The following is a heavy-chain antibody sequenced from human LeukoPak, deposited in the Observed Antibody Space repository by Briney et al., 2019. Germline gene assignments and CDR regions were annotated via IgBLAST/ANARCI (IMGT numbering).Heavy chain of an antibody. D-gene: IGHD5-18*01. Sequence: GGSLRLSCAASGFTFSSYWMSWVRQAPGKGLEWVANIKQDGSEKYYVDSVKGRFTISRDNAKNSLYLQMNSLRAEYTAVYYCARMLSDTAMVAFHWGQGTLVTVSS. CDR1: GFTFSSYW. V-gene: IGHV3-7*01. CDR3: ARMLSDTAMVAFH. J-gene: IGHJ4*02. CDR2: IKQDGSEK.